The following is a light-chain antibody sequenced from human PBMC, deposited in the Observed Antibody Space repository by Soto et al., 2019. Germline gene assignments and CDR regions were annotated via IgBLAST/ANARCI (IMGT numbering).Light chain of an antibody. J-gene: IGKJ4*01. CDR2: DAS. CDR3: QQRSNWPLA. Sequence: PGERATLSCRASQSVSSSLAWYQQKPGQAPRLLIYDASNRATGIPARFSGSGSETDFNLTVSSLEPEDFAVYYCQQRSNWPLAFGGGTKVESK. CDR1: QSVSSS. V-gene: IGKV3-11*01.